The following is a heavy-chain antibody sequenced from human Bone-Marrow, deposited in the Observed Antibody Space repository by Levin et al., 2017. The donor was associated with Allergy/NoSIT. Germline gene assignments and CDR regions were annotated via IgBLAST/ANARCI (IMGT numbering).Heavy chain of an antibody. J-gene: IGHJ6*02. D-gene: IGHD5-24*01. V-gene: IGHV5-51*01. Sequence: GESLKISCQASGYSFTTYYIGWVRQMPGKGLEWMGVIYTGDSNTEIKYNPSFQGKVTISADKAVRTAYMSWSSLRASDTGTYYCARSRWGYDMDVWGQGTTVTVSS. CDR2: IYTGDSNTEI. CDR1: GYSFTTYY. CDR3: ARSRWGYDMDV.